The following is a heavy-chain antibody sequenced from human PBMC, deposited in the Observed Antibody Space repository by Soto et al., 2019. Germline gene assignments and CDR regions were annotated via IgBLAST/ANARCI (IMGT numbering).Heavy chain of an antibody. D-gene: IGHD3-10*01. V-gene: IGHV1-18*04. J-gene: IGHJ3*02. CDR3: ASVVGYGSGSYYNLRDAFDI. Sequence: GVSAQVACKPSRYTLNSYVIILLGQAPRTGLEWMGWTSAYHGNTNYAPTLQGRATMTTDTSTSTAYMELRSLRSDDTAVYYCASVVGYGSGSYYNLRDAFDIWGQGTMVTVS. CDR1: RYTLNSYV. CDR2: TSAYHGNT.